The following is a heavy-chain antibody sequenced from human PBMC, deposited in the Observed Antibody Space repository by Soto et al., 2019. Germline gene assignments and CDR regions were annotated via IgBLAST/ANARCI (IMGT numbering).Heavy chain of an antibody. J-gene: IGHJ4*02. D-gene: IGHD6-19*01. Sequence: EVQLLESGGGLVQPGGSLRLSCAASTFTFSIYAMSWVRQAPGKGLEWVSAISGSGGNTYYADSVRGRFTISRDNSKNTLYLQMNSLSAEDTAVYYCANDIWIAVAGTCYWGQGTLVTVSS. V-gene: IGHV3-23*01. CDR2: ISGSGGNT. CDR1: TFTFSIYA. CDR3: ANDIWIAVAGTCY.